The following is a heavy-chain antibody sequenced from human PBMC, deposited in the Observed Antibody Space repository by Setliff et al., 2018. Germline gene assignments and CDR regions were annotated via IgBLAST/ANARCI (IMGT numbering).Heavy chain of an antibody. J-gene: IGHJ4*02. Sequence: GESLKISCKASGYTFSRYWIGWVRQMPGKGLEWLGIIYPGDSGTRYSPSFKGQVTITADKSISTAYLQWSSLEASDTAMYYCARLTPMADFDYWGQGTRVTVSS. D-gene: IGHD5-18*01. V-gene: IGHV5-51*01. CDR2: IYPGDSGT. CDR1: GYTFSRYW. CDR3: ARLTPMADFDY.